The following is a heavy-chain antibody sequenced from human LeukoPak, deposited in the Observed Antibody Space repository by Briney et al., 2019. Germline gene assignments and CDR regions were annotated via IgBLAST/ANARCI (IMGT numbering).Heavy chain of an antibody. Sequence: GGSLRLSRAASGFTFSDYYMSWIRQAPGKGLEWVSNIRSSGSTIYIADSVKGRFTISRDNAKNSLYLQMNSLRAEDTAVYYCARAYYYDSSGAFDYWGQGTLVTVSS. CDR3: ARAYYYDSSGAFDY. J-gene: IGHJ4*02. CDR2: IRSSGSTI. D-gene: IGHD3-22*01. CDR1: GFTFSDYY. V-gene: IGHV3-11*04.